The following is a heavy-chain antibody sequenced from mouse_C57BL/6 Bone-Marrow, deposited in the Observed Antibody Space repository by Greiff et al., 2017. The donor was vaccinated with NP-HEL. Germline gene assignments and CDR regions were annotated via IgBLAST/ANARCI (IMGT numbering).Heavy chain of an antibody. CDR1: GFNIKDDY. CDR2: IDPENGDT. D-gene: IGHD6-5*01. V-gene: IGHV14-4*01. CDR3: TTSYVDY. Sequence: EVQLQQSGAELVRPGASVKLSCTASGFNIKDDYMHWVKQRPEQGLEWIGWIDPENGDTEYASKFQGKATITAATSSNTAYLQLSSLTSEDTAVYYCTTSYVDYWGQGTTLTVSS. J-gene: IGHJ2*01.